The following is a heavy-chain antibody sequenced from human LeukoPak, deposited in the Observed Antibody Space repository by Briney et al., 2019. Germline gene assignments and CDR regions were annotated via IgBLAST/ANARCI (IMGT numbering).Heavy chain of an antibody. CDR3: ARDLQMGMLDY. CDR1: GFTFSSYS. V-gene: IGHV3-48*01. Sequence: PGGSLRLSCAASGFTFSSYSMNWVRQAPGKGLEWVSYISSSSSTIYYADSVKGRFTTSRDNAKNSLYLQMNSLRAEDTAVYYCARDLQMGMLDYWGQGTLVTVSS. CDR2: ISSSSSTI. J-gene: IGHJ4*02. D-gene: IGHD5-24*01.